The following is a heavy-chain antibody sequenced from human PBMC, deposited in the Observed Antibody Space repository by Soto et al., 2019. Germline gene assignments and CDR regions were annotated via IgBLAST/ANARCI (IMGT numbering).Heavy chain of an antibody. D-gene: IGHD4-17*01. CDR3: ASESYGGEFDY. Sequence: ASVKVSCKASGYTFTNSCFGWVRQAPGQGLEWVGWIRVNNGDTHYAQKFQGRVTITRDTSASTAYMELSSLRSEDTAVYYCASESYGGEFDYWGQGTLVTVSS. CDR2: IRVNNGDT. V-gene: IGHV1-18*01. J-gene: IGHJ4*02. CDR1: GYTFTNSC.